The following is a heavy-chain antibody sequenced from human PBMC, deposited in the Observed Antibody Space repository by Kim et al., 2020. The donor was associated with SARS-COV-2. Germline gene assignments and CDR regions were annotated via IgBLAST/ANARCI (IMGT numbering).Heavy chain of an antibody. CDR3: ARPGGSGWPNYYYYGMDV. J-gene: IGHJ6*02. V-gene: IGHV3-48*02. CDR2: ISSGSTTI. CDR1: GFTFSSYS. Sequence: GGSLRLSCVASGFTFSSYSMNWVRQAPGKGLEWVSHISSGSTTIYYADSVKGRFTISRNNAKNSLYLQMNSLRDEDTAVYYCARPGGSGWPNYYYYGMDVWGQGTTVAVSS. D-gene: IGHD6-19*01.